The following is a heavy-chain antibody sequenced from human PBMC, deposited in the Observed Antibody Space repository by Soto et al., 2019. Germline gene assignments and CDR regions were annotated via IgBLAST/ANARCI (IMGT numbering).Heavy chain of an antibody. CDR2: INAGNGNT. J-gene: IGHJ5*02. V-gene: IGHV1-3*01. CDR1: GYTFTSYA. CDR3: ARDLSPWPSPLNWFDP. Sequence: ASVKVSCKASGYTFTSYAMHWVRQAPGQRLEWMGWINAGNGNTKYSQKFQGRVTITRDTSASTAYMELSSLRSEDTAVYYCARDLSPWPSPLNWFDPWGQGTLVTVSS.